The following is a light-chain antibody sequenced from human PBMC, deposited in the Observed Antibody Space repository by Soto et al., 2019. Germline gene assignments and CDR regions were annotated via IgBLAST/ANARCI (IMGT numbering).Light chain of an antibody. Sequence: EIVLTQSPGTPSLSPGERATLSCRASQSVSSSYLAWYQQKPGQAPRLLIYGASSRATGIPDRFSGSGSGTDFTLTISRLEPEDFAVYYCQQYGSSLPITFGQGTRLEIK. V-gene: IGKV3-20*01. CDR2: GAS. CDR1: QSVSSSY. J-gene: IGKJ5*01. CDR3: QQYGSSLPIT.